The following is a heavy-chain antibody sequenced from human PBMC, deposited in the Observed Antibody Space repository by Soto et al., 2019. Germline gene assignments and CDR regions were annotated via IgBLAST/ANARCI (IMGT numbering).Heavy chain of an antibody. D-gene: IGHD3-16*02. Sequence: EVQLVESGGGLVKPGGSLRLSCAASGFTFSNAWMNWVRQAPGKGLEWVGRIKSKTDGGTTDYAAPVKGRFTISSDDSKNMLYLQMHSMNTEDTAVYYCTTRYDDVWGNYLYTLAFDYWGQGTLVTVSS. CDR1: GFTFSNAW. V-gene: IGHV3-15*07. CDR2: IKSKTDGGTT. CDR3: TTRYDDVWGNYLYTLAFDY. J-gene: IGHJ4*02.